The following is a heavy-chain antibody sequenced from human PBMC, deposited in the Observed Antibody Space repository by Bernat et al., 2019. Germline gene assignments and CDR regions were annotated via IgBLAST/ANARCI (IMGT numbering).Heavy chain of an antibody. Sequence: QVQLVESGGGVVQPGRSLRLSCAASGFTFSSYGMHWVRQAPGKGLEWVAVIWYDGSNKYYADSVKGRFTISRDNSKNTLYLQMNSLRAEDTAVYYCARGGSRSWYDAFDIWGQGTMVTVSS. CDR2: IWYDGSNK. CDR3: ARGGSRSWYDAFDI. J-gene: IGHJ3*02. CDR1: GFTFSSYG. D-gene: IGHD6-13*01. V-gene: IGHV3-33*01.